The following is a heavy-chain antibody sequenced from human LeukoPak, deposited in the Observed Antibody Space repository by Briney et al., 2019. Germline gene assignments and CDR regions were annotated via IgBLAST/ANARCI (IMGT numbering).Heavy chain of an antibody. J-gene: IGHJ4*02. D-gene: IGHD3-22*01. CDR2: ISGSSDIK. CDR1: GFTFSNFA. CDR3: ARGISTGYSFDY. Sequence: PGGSLRLSCAASGFTFSNFAMNWVRQAPGKGLEWVSYISGSSDIKYYAESVKGRFTISRDNAKNSLFLQMNSLRAEDTAVYYCARGISTGYSFDYWGQGTLVTVSS. V-gene: IGHV3-48*04.